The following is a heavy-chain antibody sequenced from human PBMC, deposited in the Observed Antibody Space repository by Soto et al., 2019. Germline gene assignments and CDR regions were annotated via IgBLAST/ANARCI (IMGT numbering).Heavy chain of an antibody. V-gene: IGHV3-48*03. CDR1: GLTFSGYE. CDR2: ISSSGSSI. J-gene: IGHJ6*02. Sequence: EVQLAESGGGLVQPGGSLRLSCAASGLTFSGYEMNWVRQAPGKGLEWVSYISSSGSSISYADSVKGQFTITRDNAKNSLYLQMNSLRAEDTAVYYCATDSGSYSGYSYYAMDVWGQGTTVTVSS. D-gene: IGHD1-26*01. CDR3: ATDSGSYSGYSYYAMDV.